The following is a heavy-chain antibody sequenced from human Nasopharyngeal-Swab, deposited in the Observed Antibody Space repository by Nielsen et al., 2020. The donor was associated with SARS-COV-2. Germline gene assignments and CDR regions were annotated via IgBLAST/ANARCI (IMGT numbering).Heavy chain of an antibody. D-gene: IGHD2-21*01. V-gene: IGHV3-7*01. J-gene: IGHJ4*02. Sequence: WIRQPPGKGLEWVANIKQDGSEKYYVYSVKGRFTISRDNAKNSLYLQMNSLRAEDTAVYYCAREMGEFDYWGQGTLVTVSS. CDR3: AREMGEFDY. CDR2: IKQDGSEK.